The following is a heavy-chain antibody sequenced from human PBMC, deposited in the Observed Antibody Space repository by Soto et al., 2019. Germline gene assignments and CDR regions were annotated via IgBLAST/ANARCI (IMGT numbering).Heavy chain of an antibody. CDR3: VRPYYSSSWFPFDR. D-gene: IGHD6-13*01. V-gene: IGHV3-11*01. J-gene: IGHJ4*02. CDR1: GFDFGDYY. Sequence: GGSLRLSCTVSGFDFGDYYMSWIRQAPGKGLEWVSYIDSGDGTTYYTDSVKGRFTISRDNAKKTVYLQMSSLRVEDTALYYCVRPYYSSSWFPFDRWGQGTLVTVSS. CDR2: IDSGDGTT.